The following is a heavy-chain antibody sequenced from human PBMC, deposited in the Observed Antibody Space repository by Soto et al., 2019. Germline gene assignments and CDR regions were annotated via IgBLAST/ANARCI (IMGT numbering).Heavy chain of an antibody. Sequence: SETLSLTCTVSGGSISSNIYYWGWIRQPPGKGLEWIGNIHYSGSTYYDSSLQSRVTISVDTSKNQFSLKLISMTAADTAIYYCARVGGSGWNFDSWGQGILVT. CDR3: ARVGGSGWNFDS. CDR1: GGSISSNIYY. V-gene: IGHV4-39*07. D-gene: IGHD6-19*01. CDR2: IHYSGST. J-gene: IGHJ4*02.